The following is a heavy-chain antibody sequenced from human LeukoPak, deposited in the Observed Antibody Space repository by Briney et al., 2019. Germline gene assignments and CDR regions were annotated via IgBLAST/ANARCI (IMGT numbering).Heavy chain of an antibody. CDR3: AAFDISGHSFKS. J-gene: IGHJ5*02. CDR1: GVSISSYY. V-gene: IGHV4-59*01. Sequence: PSETLSLTCTVSGVSISSYYWSWIRQPPGKGLEWIGYIYYSGSTNYNPSLKSRVTISGATSRNQFYLKLSSVTAADAAVYYCAAFDISGHSFKSWGQGTLVTVSS. CDR2: IYYSGST. D-gene: IGHD3-22*01.